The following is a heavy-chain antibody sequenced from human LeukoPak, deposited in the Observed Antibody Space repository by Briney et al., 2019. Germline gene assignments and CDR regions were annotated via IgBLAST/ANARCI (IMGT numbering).Heavy chain of an antibody. CDR2: IYTSGST. CDR3: ARERYYYGTGSYYFDY. V-gene: IGHV4-4*07. J-gene: IGHJ4*02. CDR1: GGSISSNY. D-gene: IGHD3-10*01. Sequence: SETLSLTCTVSGGSISSNYWSWIRQPAGNGLEWIGRIYTSGSTNYNPPLKSRVTMSVDTSKNQFSLKLSSVTAADTAVYYCARERYYYGTGSYYFDYWGQGTLVTVSS.